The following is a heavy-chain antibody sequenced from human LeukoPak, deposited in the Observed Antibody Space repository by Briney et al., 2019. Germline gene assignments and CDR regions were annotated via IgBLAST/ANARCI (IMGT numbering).Heavy chain of an antibody. V-gene: IGHV1-18*01. CDR2: ISAYNGNT. Sequence: ASVKVSCKASGYTFTSYGISWVRQAPGQGLEWMGWISAYNGNTNYAQKLQGRVTMTTDTSTTTAYMELRSLRSDDTAVYYCARDRRLNGGSGYYFGLYWGQGTLVTVSS. CDR1: GYTFTSYG. CDR3: ARDRRLNGGSGYYFGLY. D-gene: IGHD3-22*01. J-gene: IGHJ4*02.